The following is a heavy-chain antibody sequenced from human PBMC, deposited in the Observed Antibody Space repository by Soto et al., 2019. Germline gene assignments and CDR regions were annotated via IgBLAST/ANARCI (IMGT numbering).Heavy chain of an antibody. D-gene: IGHD2-21*01. CDR2: IKQDGNEK. CDR1: GFTLTSYW. CDR3: ARIGYPIHC. Sequence: PGGSLRPSCEPVGFTLTSYWLSWVRQAPGKGLDRVANIKQDGNEKYYVDSVKGRFTISRDNAKNSLYLQMNSLRAEDTAVYYCARIGYPIHCWGQGT. V-gene: IGHV3-7*01. J-gene: IGHJ4*02.